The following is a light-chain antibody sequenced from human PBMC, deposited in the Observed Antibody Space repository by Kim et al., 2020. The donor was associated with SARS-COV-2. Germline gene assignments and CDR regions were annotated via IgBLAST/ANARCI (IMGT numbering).Light chain of an antibody. CDR1: SFNIGEGDD. Sequence: GQRVTSSGTGSSFNIGEGDDGHWYQQVPGTAPKLLSYGNSNRPSGVPDRFSGSKSGTSASMASTGLQAEDEADYYCQSYDSSLRVVFGGGTKLTVL. J-gene: IGLJ2*01. V-gene: IGLV1-40*01. CDR2: GNS. CDR3: QSYDSSLRVV.